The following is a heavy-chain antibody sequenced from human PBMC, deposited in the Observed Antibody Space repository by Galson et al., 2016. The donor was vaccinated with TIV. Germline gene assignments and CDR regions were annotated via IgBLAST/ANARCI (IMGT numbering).Heavy chain of an antibody. V-gene: IGHV3-30*04. CDR3: ARGGYSIYVNMGTLNWYFDL. CDR2: ISYDGRNQ. Sequence: SLRLSCAASGFSFYNHAMHWVRQAPGKGLEWVAVISYDGRNQYYADSVKGRFSISRDNSKNTLYVQMNSLRTEDTAVYYCARGGYSIYVNMGTLNWYFDLWGRGTQVTVSS. CDR1: GFSFYNHA. D-gene: IGHD5-12*01. J-gene: IGHJ2*01.